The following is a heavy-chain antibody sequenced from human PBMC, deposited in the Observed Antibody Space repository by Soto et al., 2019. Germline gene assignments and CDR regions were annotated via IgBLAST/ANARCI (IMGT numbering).Heavy chain of an antibody. CDR1: GFSFSSYW. Sequence: GGSLRLSCAASGFSFSSYWMDWVRQAPGKGLEWVANINQDGSEKHYVASVKGRFTISRDNAKNSLYLQMSSLTDEDSALYYCSPSLDYWGQGALVTVSS. CDR2: INQDGSEK. V-gene: IGHV3-7*01. J-gene: IGHJ4*02. CDR3: SPSLDY.